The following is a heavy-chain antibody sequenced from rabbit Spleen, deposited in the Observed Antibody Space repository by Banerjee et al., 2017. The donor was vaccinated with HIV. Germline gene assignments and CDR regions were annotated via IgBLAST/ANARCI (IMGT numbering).Heavy chain of an antibody. CDR2: IYVGSSGST. Sequence: QEQLEESGGDLVKPEGSLTLTCTASGFSFSSVYYMCWVRQAPGKGLEWIACIYVGSSGSTYYASWAKGRFTVSKTSSTTVTLQMTSLTAADTATYFCARDSGTSFSSYGMDLWGPGTLVTVS. D-gene: IGHD8-1*01. CDR3: ARDSGTSFSSYGMDL. J-gene: IGHJ6*01. CDR1: GFSFSSVYY. V-gene: IGHV1S45*01.